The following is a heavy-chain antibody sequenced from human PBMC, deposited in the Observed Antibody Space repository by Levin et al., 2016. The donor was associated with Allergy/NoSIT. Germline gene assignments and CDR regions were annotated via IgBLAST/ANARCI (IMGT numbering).Heavy chain of an antibody. J-gene: IGHJ6*02. V-gene: IGHV4-31*02. CDR3: ARDRGYDQYYYYYGMDV. D-gene: IGHD5-12*01. Sequence: WIRQPPGKGLEWIGYIYYSGSIYYNPSLKSRVTISVDTSKNQFSLKLSSVTAADTAVYYCARDRGYDQYYYYYGMDVWGQGTTVTVSS. CDR2: IYYSGSI.